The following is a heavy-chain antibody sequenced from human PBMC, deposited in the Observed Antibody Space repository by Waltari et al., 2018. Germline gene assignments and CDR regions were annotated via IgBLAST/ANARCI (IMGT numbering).Heavy chain of an antibody. V-gene: IGHV2-70*04. CDR2: IDWDDDK. CDR1: GFSLSTSRMR. J-gene: IGHJ4*02. D-gene: IGHD4-17*01. CDR3: ARTPTDYGANGGYVDY. Sequence: QVTLKESGPALVKPTQTLTLTCTFSGFSLSTSRMRVSWIRQPPGKALEWLARIDWDDDKFYSTSLKTRLTISKDTSKNQLVLTMTNMDPVDTATYYCARTPTDYGANGGYVDYWGQGTLVTVSS.